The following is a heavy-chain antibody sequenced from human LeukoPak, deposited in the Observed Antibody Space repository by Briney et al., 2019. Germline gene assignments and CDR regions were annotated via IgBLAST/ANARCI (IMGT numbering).Heavy chain of an antibody. V-gene: IGHV3-21*04. Sequence: GGSLRLSCAASGFTFSSYSMNWVRQAPGKGLEWVSSISSSSSYIYYADSVKGRFTISRDNSKNTLYLQMNSLRAEDTAVYYCARTYSSGWYSPNYFDYWGQGTLVTVSS. CDR1: GFTFSSYS. J-gene: IGHJ4*02. CDR3: ARTYSSGWYSPNYFDY. D-gene: IGHD6-19*01. CDR2: ISSSSSYI.